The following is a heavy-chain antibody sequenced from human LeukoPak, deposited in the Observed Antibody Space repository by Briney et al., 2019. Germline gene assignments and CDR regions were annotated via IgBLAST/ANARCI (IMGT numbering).Heavy chain of an antibody. V-gene: IGHV3-23*01. CDR1: GFIFSSHG. D-gene: IGHD1-7*01. CDR2: ISPSGDIT. Sequence: SGGSLRLSCAASGFIFSSHGMNWVRQAPGKGLEWVSGISPSGDITYYADSVKGRFTISRDNSENTAYLQMNSLKTEDTAVYYCTRLSGDNWNYGGNFDSWGQGTLVTVSS. CDR3: TRLSGDNWNYGGNFDS. J-gene: IGHJ4*02.